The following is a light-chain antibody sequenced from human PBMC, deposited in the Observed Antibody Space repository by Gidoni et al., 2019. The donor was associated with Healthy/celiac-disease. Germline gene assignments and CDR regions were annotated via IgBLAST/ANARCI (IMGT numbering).Light chain of an antibody. CDR2: KAS. Sequence: DIQMTHSPSTLSASVGDRVTITCRASQSISSLLAWYQQKPGKAPKLLIYKASSLESGVPSRFSGSGSGTEFTLTISSLQPDDFATYYCQQYNSYRYTFGQGTKLEIK. CDR1: QSISSL. V-gene: IGKV1-5*03. J-gene: IGKJ2*01. CDR3: QQYNSYRYT.